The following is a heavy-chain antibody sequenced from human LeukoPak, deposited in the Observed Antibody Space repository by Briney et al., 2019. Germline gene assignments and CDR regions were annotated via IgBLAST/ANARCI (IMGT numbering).Heavy chain of an antibody. V-gene: IGHV3-21*01. Sequence: PGGSLRLSCAASGFTFSSYAMSWVRQAPGEGLEWVSSISSSSSYIYYADSVKGRFTISRDNAKNSLYLQMNSLRAEDTAVYYCARDSARYSSSWGGFDYWGQGTLVTVSS. CDR1: GFTFSSYA. CDR2: ISSSSSYI. CDR3: ARDSARYSSSWGGFDY. D-gene: IGHD6-13*01. J-gene: IGHJ4*02.